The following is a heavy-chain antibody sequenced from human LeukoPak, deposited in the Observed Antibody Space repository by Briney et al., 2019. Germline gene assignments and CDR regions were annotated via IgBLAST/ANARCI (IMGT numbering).Heavy chain of an antibody. V-gene: IGHV3-21*01. CDR1: GFTFSSYS. CDR3: ARDRAYYYGMDV. CDR2: ISSSSGYI. D-gene: IGHD3-10*01. Sequence: PGGSLRLSCAASGFTFSSYSMNWVRQAPGKGLEWVSSISSSSGYIYYADSVKGRFTISRDNAKNSLYLQMNSLRAEDTAVYYCARDRAYYYGMDVWGQGTTVTVSS. J-gene: IGHJ6*02.